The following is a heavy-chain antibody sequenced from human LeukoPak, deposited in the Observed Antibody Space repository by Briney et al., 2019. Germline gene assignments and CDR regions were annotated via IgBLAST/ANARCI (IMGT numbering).Heavy chain of an antibody. CDR1: GGSISSGSYY. V-gene: IGHV4-61*02. CDR3: ARVGYGDYVLYYYYMDV. Sequence: SQTLSLTCTVSGGSISSGSYYWSWIRQPAGKGLEWIGRIYTSGSTNYNPSLKCRVTISVDTSKNQFSLKLSSVTAADTAVYYCARVGYGDYVLYYYYMDVWGKGTTVTVSS. CDR2: IYTSGST. J-gene: IGHJ6*03. D-gene: IGHD4-17*01.